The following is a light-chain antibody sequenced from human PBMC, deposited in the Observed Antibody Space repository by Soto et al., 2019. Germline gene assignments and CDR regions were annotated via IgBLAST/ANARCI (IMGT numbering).Light chain of an antibody. CDR2: DVS. Sequence: IQMTQSPGRLCASVWYTVAIAFVASQRIRCWLAWHQQKPGKAPKLLIYDVSALKRGVPPRFTASGSGTEFTLTIRSLQPEDFPPSSCKHYDSSSVQFAQGTXVEIK. V-gene: IGKV1-5*01. CDR3: KHYDSSSVQ. J-gene: IGKJ1*01. CDR1: QRIRCW.